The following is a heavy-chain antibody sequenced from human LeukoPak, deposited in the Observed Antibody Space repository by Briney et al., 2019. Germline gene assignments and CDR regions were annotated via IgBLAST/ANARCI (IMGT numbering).Heavy chain of an antibody. CDR1: GFTFSDYY. Sequence: GGSLRLSCAASGFTFSDYYMSWIRQAPGKGLEWVSYTSSSSSYTNYADSVKGRFTISRDNAKNSLYLQMNSLRAEDTAVYYCAREGNSGYQDYWGQGTLVTVSS. D-gene: IGHD5-12*01. CDR3: AREGNSGYQDY. V-gene: IGHV3-11*06. J-gene: IGHJ4*02. CDR2: TSSSSSYT.